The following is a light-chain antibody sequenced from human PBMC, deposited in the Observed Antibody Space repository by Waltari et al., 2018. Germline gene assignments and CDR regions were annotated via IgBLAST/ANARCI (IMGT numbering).Light chain of an antibody. Sequence: QSALTQPASVSGSPGQSITISCTGTSRDVGGYNFVSWYQQHPRKVPKLVIYEVYNRPSWVSYRFSGSQSGNTASLTISGLQAEDEADYYCSSYTSSSTGIFGGGTKLTVL. CDR2: EVY. V-gene: IGLV2-14*01. CDR1: SRDVGGYNF. J-gene: IGLJ2*01. CDR3: SSYTSSSTGI.